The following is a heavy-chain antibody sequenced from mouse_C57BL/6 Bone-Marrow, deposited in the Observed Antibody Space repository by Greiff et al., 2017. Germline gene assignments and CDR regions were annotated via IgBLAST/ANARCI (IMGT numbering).Heavy chain of an antibody. CDR1: GYSITSGYY. J-gene: IGHJ3*01. D-gene: IGHD2-3*01. Sequence: EVKLVESGPGLVKPSQSLSLTCSVTGYSITSGYYWNWIRQFPGNKLEWMGYISYDGSNNYNPSLKNRISITRDTSKNQFFLKLNSVTTEDTATYYCARDGWLLLAYWGQGTLVTVSA. V-gene: IGHV3-6*01. CDR2: ISYDGSN. CDR3: ARDGWLLLAY.